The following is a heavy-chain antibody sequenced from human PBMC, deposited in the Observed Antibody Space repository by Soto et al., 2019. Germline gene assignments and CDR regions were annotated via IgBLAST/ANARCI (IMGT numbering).Heavy chain of an antibody. D-gene: IGHD3-22*01. J-gene: IGHJ3*02. Sequence: EVQILESGGGLVQPGGSRRLSCAASGLTFSSYAMNWVRQLPGKGLAWVSGISDSGTGTYYADPVKGRFTISRDNSKNTVYLQMKSLRAEDTAVYYCAKDHTVVIRDAFDIWGQGTMVNVSS. CDR3: AKDHTVVIRDAFDI. CDR2: ISDSGTGT. V-gene: IGHV3-23*01. CDR1: GLTFSSYA.